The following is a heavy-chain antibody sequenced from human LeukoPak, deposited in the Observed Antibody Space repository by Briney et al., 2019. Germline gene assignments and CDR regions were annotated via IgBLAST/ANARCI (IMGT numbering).Heavy chain of an antibody. CDR3: ARDLTDSTSLDY. Sequence: GASVKVSCKASGGTFSSYAISWVRQAPGQGLEWMGGIIPIFGTANYAQKFQGRVTITADKSTSTAYMELSSLRSDDTAVYYCARDLTDSTSLDYWGQGTLVTVSS. V-gene: IGHV1-69*06. CDR1: GGTFSSYA. CDR2: IIPIFGTA. D-gene: IGHD1-1*01. J-gene: IGHJ4*02.